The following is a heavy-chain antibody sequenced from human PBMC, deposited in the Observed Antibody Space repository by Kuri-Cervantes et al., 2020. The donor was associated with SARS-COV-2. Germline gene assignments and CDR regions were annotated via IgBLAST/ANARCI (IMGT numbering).Heavy chain of an antibody. CDR1: GGSVSSDSYY. D-gene: IGHD2-15*01. J-gene: IGHJ5*02. Sequence: SETLSLTCTVSGGSVSSDSYYWSWIRQPPGKGLEWIGYIHYSGNTNYNPSLKSRVTISVDTSKNQFSLKLSSVTAADTAVYYCAREGCSGGSCYRSNWFDPWGQGTLVTVSS. CDR2: IHYSGNT. V-gene: IGHV4-61*01. CDR3: AREGCSGGSCYRSNWFDP.